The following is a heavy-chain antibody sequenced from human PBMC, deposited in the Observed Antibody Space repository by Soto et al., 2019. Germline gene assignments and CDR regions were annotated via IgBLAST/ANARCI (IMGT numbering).Heavy chain of an antibody. Sequence: SVKVSCKASGGTFSSYAISWVRQAPGQGLEWMGGIIPIFGTANYAQKFQGRVTITADKSTSTAYMELSSLRSEDTAVYYCARGVVGATFCYYGMDVWGQGTTVTVSS. J-gene: IGHJ6*02. D-gene: IGHD1-26*01. CDR2: IIPIFGTA. CDR1: GGTFSSYA. V-gene: IGHV1-69*06. CDR3: ARGVVGATFCYYGMDV.